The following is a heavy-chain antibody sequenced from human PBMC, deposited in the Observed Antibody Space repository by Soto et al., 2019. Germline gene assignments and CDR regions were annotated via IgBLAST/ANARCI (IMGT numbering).Heavy chain of an antibody. CDR3: TRDIAAAPTLYYYYYGMDV. D-gene: IGHD6-13*01. Sequence: GGSLRLSCTASGFTFGDYAMSSFRQAPGKGLEWVGFIRSKAYGGTTEYAASVKGRFTISRDDSKSIAYLQMNSLKTEDTAVYYCTRDIAAAPTLYYYYYGMDVWGQGTTVT. J-gene: IGHJ6*02. CDR1: GFTFGDYA. CDR2: IRSKAYGGTT. V-gene: IGHV3-49*03.